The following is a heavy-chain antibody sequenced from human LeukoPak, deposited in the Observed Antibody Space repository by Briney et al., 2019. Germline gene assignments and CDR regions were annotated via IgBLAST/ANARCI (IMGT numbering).Heavy chain of an antibody. J-gene: IGHJ4*02. Sequence: ASVKVSCKASGYTFTGYYTHWVRQAPGQGLEWMGWINPNSGGTNYAQKFQGRVTMTRDTSISTAYMELSRLRSDDTAVYYCARDRIGGSVAGDFVYWGQGTLVTVSS. CDR3: ARDRIGGSVAGDFVY. CDR2: INPNSGGT. CDR1: GYTFTGYY. V-gene: IGHV1-2*02. D-gene: IGHD6-19*01.